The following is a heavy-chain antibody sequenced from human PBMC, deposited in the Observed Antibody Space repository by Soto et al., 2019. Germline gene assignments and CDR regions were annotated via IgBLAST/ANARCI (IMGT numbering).Heavy chain of an antibody. Sequence: PSETLSLTCTVSGGSISSSSYYWGWIRQPPGKGLEWIGSIYYSGSTYYNPSLKSRVTISVDTSKNQFSLQLNSVTPEDTAVYYCARVYDYVWGSYRFLDAFDIWGQGTMVTVSS. CDR1: GGSISSSSYY. J-gene: IGHJ3*02. D-gene: IGHD3-16*02. CDR2: IYYSGST. V-gene: IGHV4-39*01. CDR3: ARVYDYVWGSYRFLDAFDI.